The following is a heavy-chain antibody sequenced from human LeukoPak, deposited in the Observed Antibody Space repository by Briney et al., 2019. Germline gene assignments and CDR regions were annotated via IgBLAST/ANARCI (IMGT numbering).Heavy chain of an antibody. J-gene: IGHJ4*02. D-gene: IGHD3-16*01. V-gene: IGHV6-1*01. CDR1: GDSVSSNSAA. Sequence: SQTLSLTCAISGDSVSSNSAAWNWIRQSPSRGLKWLGRTYYRSKWSNDYAVSVRSRITINPDTSKNQFSLQLNSVTPADAAVYYCVRSRGGDFDYWGQGTLVTVSS. CDR3: VRSRGGDFDY. CDR2: TYYRSKWSN.